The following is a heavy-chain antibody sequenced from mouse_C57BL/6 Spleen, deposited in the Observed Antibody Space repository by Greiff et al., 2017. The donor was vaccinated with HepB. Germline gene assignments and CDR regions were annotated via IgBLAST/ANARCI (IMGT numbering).Heavy chain of an antibody. Sequence: QVQLQQPGAELVKPGASVKLSCKASGYTFTSYWMHWVKQRPGQGLEWIGMIHPNSGSTNYNEKFKSKATLTVDKSSSTAYMQLSSLTSEDSAVYYCASPYYYGSSEAMDYWGRGTSVTVSS. V-gene: IGHV1-64*01. D-gene: IGHD1-1*01. CDR3: ASPYYYGSSEAMDY. CDR1: GYTFTSYW. CDR2: IHPNSGST. J-gene: IGHJ4*01.